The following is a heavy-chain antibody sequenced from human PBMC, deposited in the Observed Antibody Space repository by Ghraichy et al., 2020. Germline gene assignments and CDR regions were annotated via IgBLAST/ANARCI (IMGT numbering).Heavy chain of an antibody. Sequence: GGSLRLSCAASGFTVSNNYMRWVRQAPGKGLEWVSVIYSGGSTSYADSVKGRFTISRDNSKNTLYLQMNILRAADTAVYYCARDYYGAWGQGTLVTVSS. D-gene: IGHD3-22*01. J-gene: IGHJ5*02. V-gene: IGHV3-66*01. CDR2: IYSGGST. CDR1: GFTVSNNY. CDR3: ARDYYGA.